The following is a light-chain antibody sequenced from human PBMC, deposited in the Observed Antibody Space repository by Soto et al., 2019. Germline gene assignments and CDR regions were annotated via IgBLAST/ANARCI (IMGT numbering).Light chain of an antibody. J-gene: IGLJ1*01. V-gene: IGLV2-14*01. CDR2: DDS. CDR1: STDVGGYHY. CDR3: GSYTGSRNTLV. Sequence: QSALTQPASVSGTPGQSITISCTGTSTDVGGYHYVCWYQQHPGNAPKLMIYDDSHRPSGVSNRFSGSKSGTTASLTICGLQAEDEAEYFCGSYTGSRNTLVFGTGTKLTVL.